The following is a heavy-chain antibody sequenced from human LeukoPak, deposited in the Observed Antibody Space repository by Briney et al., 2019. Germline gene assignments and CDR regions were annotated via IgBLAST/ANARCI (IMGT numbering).Heavy chain of an antibody. Sequence: GGSPRLSCAASGFTFSSYSMNWVRQAPGKGLEWVSSISSSSSYIYYADSVKGRFTISRDNAKNSLYLQMNSLRAEDTAVYYCARNTYYDFWSGYYPAYYYYGMDVWGQGTTVTVSS. J-gene: IGHJ6*02. CDR3: ARNTYYDFWSGYYPAYYYYGMDV. CDR1: GFTFSSYS. V-gene: IGHV3-21*01. CDR2: ISSSSSYI. D-gene: IGHD3-3*01.